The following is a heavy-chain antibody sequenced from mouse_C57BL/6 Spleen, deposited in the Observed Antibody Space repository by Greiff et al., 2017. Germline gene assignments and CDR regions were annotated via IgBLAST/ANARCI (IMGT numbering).Heavy chain of an antibody. D-gene: IGHD4-1*01. CDR3: AREVGREYFDV. CDR1: GYTFTSYW. Sequence: QVQLQQPGAELVRPGSSVKLSCKASGYTFTSYWMHWVKQRPIQGLEWIGNIDPSDSETHYNQKFKDKATLTVDKSSSTAYMQLSSLTSEDSAVYYCAREVGREYFDVWGTGTTVTVSS. CDR2: IDPSDSET. V-gene: IGHV1-52*01. J-gene: IGHJ1*03.